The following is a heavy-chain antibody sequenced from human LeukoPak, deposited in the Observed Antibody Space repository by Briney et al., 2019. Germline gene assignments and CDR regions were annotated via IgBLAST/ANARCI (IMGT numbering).Heavy chain of an antibody. CDR2: FDPEDGET. J-gene: IGHJ6*03. Sequence: ASVKVSCKVSGYTLTELSMHWVRQAPGKGLEWMGGFDPEDGETIYAQKFQGRVTMTRDTSISTAYMELSRLRSDDTAVYYCARAVVDTYYDFWSSYYYYYYMDVWGKGTTVTVSS. V-gene: IGHV1-24*01. CDR1: GYTLTELS. CDR3: ARAVVDTYYDFWSSYYYYYYMDV. D-gene: IGHD3-3*01.